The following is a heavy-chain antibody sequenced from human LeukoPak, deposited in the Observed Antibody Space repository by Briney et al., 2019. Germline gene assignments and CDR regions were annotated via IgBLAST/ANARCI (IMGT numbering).Heavy chain of an antibody. V-gene: IGHV3-48*03. D-gene: IGHD3-10*01. J-gene: IGHJ6*04. CDR1: GFTFSSYE. CDR3: ARFLKTYYYSSGSPKYYYYYGMDV. CDR2: ISSSGSII. Sequence: GGSLRLSCTASGFTFSSYEMNWVRQAPGKGLEWVSCISSSGSIIYYADSVKGRFTISRDKAKNSLYLQMNSLRAEDTAVYYCARFLKTYYYSSGSPKYYYYYGMDVWGKGTTVTVSS.